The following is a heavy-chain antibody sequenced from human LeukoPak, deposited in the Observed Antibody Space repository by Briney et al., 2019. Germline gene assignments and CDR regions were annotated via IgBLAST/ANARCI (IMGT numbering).Heavy chain of an antibody. V-gene: IGHV3-20*04. J-gene: IGHJ4*02. D-gene: IGHD3-3*01. Sequence: PGGSLRLSCAASGFTFDDYGMSWVRQAPGKGLEWVSGINWDGDSTGYADSVKGRFTISRDNSKNTLYLQMNSLRAEDTAVYYCAKHSYYDFWSGYYEKYWGQGTLVTVSS. CDR3: AKHSYYDFWSGYYEKY. CDR1: GFTFDDYG. CDR2: INWDGDST.